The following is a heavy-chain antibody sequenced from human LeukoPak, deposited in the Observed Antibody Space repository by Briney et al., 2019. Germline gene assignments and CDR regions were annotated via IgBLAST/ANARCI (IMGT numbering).Heavy chain of an antibody. CDR1: GFTFSSYS. CDR3: ARDAVVTD. J-gene: IGHJ4*02. D-gene: IGHD2-2*01. CDR2: ISSSSSYR. V-gene: IGHV3-21*01. Sequence: GGSMRLXCAASGFTFSSYSMNWVRQAPGKGVEWVSSISSSSSYRYYADSVKGRFTISRDNAKNSLYLQMNSLRAEDTAVYYCARDAVVTDWGQGTLVTVSS.